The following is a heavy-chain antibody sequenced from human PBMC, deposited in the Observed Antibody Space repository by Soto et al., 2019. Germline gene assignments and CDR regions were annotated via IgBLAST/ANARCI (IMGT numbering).Heavy chain of an antibody. D-gene: IGHD4-17*01. V-gene: IGHV1-46*01. CDR2: INPSGGST. CDR3: ARDFVRATVTTLGYYGMDV. Sequence: ASVKVSCKASGYTFTSYYMHWVRQAPGQGLEWMGIINPSGGSTSYAQKFQGRVTMTRDTSTSTVYMELSSLRSEDTAVCYCARDFVRATVTTLGYYGMDVWGQGTTVTVSS. CDR1: GYTFTSYY. J-gene: IGHJ6*02.